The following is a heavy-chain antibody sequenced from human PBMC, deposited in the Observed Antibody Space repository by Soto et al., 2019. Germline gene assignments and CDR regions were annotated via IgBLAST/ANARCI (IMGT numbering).Heavy chain of an antibody. V-gene: IGHV1-18*04. CDR3: ARDVYCSGGSCYWFDP. Sequence: GASVKVSCKASGYTFTSYGISWLRQAPGQGLEWMGWISAYNGNTNYAQKLQGRVTMTTDTSTSTAYMELRSLRSDDTAVYYCARDVYCSGGSCYWFDPWGQGTLVTVSS. CDR2: ISAYNGNT. CDR1: GYTFTSYG. J-gene: IGHJ5*02. D-gene: IGHD2-15*01.